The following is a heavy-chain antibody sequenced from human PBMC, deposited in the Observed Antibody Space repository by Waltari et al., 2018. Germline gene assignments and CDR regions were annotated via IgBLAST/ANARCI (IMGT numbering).Heavy chain of an antibody. CDR3: ARGRRYYYDSSGYPRLDY. J-gene: IGHJ4*02. CDR1: GGSFSGYY. CDR2: INHSGST. Sequence: QVQLQQWGAGLLKPSETLSLPCAVYGGSFSGYYWSRHRQPPGKGLEWIGEINHSGSTNYNPSLKSRVTISVDTSKNQFSLKLSSVTAADTAVYYCARGRRYYYDSSGYPRLDYWGQGTLVTVSS. V-gene: IGHV4-34*01. D-gene: IGHD3-22*01.